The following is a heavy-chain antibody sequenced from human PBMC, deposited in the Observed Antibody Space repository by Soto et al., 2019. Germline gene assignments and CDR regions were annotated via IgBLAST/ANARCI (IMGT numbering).Heavy chain of an antibody. CDR1: TDSMRTYS. Sequence: QVQLQESGPGLVRPAETLSLICSVSTDSMRTYSWTWIRQSPGKGLEWIGYVYHTGRTEYNPSLESRVTISIDMSKKQFSLQLTSVTAAATAVYFCARDDTTGLLEFWGQGTLVTVSS. V-gene: IGHV4-4*08. CDR3: ARDDTTGLLEF. CDR2: VYHTGRT. J-gene: IGHJ4*02.